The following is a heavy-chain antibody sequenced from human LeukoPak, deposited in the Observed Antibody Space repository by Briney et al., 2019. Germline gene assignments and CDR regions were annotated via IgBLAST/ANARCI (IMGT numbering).Heavy chain of an antibody. CDR3: AKQDYNNTSPNWFDP. Sequence: SETLSLTCTVSGGSISSSNYYWGWIRPPPGKGLEWIGSIYYSGSTYYNLSLKRRVTISVDTSKNHSSLEQSSVTAEHTAVYYCAKQDYNNTSPNWFDPPGQGTLVTVSS. CDR2: IYYSGST. V-gene: IGHV4-39*01. J-gene: IGHJ5*02. CDR1: GGSISSSNYY. D-gene: IGHD2-2*01.